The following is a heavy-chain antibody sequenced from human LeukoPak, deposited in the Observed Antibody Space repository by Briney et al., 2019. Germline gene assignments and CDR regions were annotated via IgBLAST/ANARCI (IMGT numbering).Heavy chain of an antibody. CDR1: GFTFSSYA. V-gene: IGHV3-64*01. D-gene: IGHD2-15*01. J-gene: IGHJ4*02. Sequence: PGGSLRLSCAASGFTFSSYAMHWVRQAPGKGLEYVSAISSNGGSTYYANSVKGRFTISRDNSKNTLYLQMGSLRAEDMAVYYCAVGRASGCSGGSCHLWYWGQGTLVTVSS. CDR3: AVGRASGCSGGSCHLWY. CDR2: ISSNGGST.